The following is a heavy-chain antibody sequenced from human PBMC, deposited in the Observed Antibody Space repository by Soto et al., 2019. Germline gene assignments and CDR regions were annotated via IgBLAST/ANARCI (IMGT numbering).Heavy chain of an antibody. CDR3: SKDLDGLQGLVDSSFCFDY. V-gene: IGHV3-30*18. CDR2: ISYDGSDK. Sequence: GGSLRLSCAAPGFTFNSYGMHWVRQAPGKGLEWVAVISYDGSDKYYADSVKGRFTISRDNSKNTLYLQMNSLRAEDTAVYYCSKDLDGLQGLVDSSFCFDYWGQGTLVTVSS. CDR1: GFTFNSYG. D-gene: IGHD3-16*02. J-gene: IGHJ4*02.